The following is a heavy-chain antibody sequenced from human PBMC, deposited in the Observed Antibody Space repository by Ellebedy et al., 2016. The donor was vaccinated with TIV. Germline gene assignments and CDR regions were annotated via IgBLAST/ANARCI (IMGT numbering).Heavy chain of an antibody. D-gene: IGHD4-17*01. CDR3: GKDPNGDNVGAFDF. J-gene: IGHJ3*01. CDR2: IMSNGGVT. V-gene: IGHV3-23*01. CDR1: GFTFSNYG. Sequence: GESLKISCVGSGFTFSNYGMVWVRQAPGKGLELVSAIMSNGGVTYYADSVKGRFTISRDNSKNTLYLQMNSLRAEDTAVYYCGKDPNGDNVGAFDFWGQGTRVTVSS.